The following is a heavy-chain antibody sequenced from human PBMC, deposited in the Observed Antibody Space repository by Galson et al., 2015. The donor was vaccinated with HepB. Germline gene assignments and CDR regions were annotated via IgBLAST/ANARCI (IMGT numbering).Heavy chain of an antibody. J-gene: IGHJ4*02. V-gene: IGHV4-39*01. D-gene: IGHD5-24*01. CDR2: IYYSGNT. Sequence: ETLSLTCTVSGDSISRSTYYWGWNRQPPGKGLEWIGNIYYSGNTYFNPSLKSRVTISVDTSKNQFSLKLSSVTAADTAIFYCARLGNNDYFAYWGQGTLVTVSS. CDR1: GDSISRSTYY. CDR3: ARLGNNDYFAY.